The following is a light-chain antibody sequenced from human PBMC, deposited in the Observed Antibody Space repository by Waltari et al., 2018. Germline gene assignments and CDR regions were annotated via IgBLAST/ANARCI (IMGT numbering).Light chain of an antibody. Sequence: EIVLTQSPATLSLSPGERATLSCRASQSFSSYLAWYQQKPGQAPRLLIYDASNRATGIPARFSGSGSGTDFTLTISSLENEDFAVYYCQQRSNWPRMYTFGQGTKREIK. CDR3: QQRSNWPRMYT. V-gene: IGKV3-11*01. CDR2: DAS. J-gene: IGKJ2*01. CDR1: QSFSSY.